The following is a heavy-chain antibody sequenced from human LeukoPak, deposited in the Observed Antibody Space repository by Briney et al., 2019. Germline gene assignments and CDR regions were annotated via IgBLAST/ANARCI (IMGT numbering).Heavy chain of an antibody. Sequence: PSETLSLTCTVSGGSISSYYWSWIRQPAGKGLEWIGRIYTSGSTNYNPSLKGRVTMSVDTSKNQFSLKLSSVTAADTAVYYCAREGMITFGGVIANRFDYWGQGTLVTVSS. CDR3: AREGMITFGGVIANRFDY. D-gene: IGHD3-16*02. V-gene: IGHV4-4*07. CDR1: GGSISSYY. J-gene: IGHJ4*02. CDR2: IYTSGST.